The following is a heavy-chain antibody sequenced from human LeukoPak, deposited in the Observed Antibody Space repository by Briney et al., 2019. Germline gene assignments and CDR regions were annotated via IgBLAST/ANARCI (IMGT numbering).Heavy chain of an antibody. CDR1: GYTFIGYY. J-gene: IGHJ5*02. CDR2: INPNSGGT. CDR3: ARSYDFWSGPPFDP. V-gene: IGHV1-2*02. D-gene: IGHD3-3*01. Sequence: ASVKVSCKASGYTFIGYYMHWVRQAPGQGLEWMGWINPNSGGTKYAQKFQGRVTLTRDTSISTAYMELSRLRCDDTAVYYCARSYDFWSGPPFDPWGQGTLVTVSS.